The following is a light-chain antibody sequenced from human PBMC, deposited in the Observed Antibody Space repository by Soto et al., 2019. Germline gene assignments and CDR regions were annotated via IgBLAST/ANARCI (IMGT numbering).Light chain of an antibody. J-gene: IGKJ5*01. V-gene: IGKV3-20*01. CDR1: QSVSSSY. Sequence: EIVLTQSPGTLSLSPGERATLSCRASQSVSSSYLAWYQQKPGQAPRLLIYGASSRATGIPDRFSGSGSGTDFTLTISRLEPEDVAVDYCQQYGSSLVTSGQGTRVESK. CDR2: GAS. CDR3: QQYGSSLVT.